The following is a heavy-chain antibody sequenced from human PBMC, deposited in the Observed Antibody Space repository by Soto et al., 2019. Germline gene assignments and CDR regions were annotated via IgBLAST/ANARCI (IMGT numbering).Heavy chain of an antibody. J-gene: IGHJ4*02. CDR1: GGSVSSGYYS. Sequence: PSETLSLTCSVSGGSVSSGYYSWNWIRQPPGKGLEWIGYINYSGVTHYNPSLKSRVTISVDMSKNHSSLKVDSVTAADTALYYCSRGPPEGPISPSDYWGQGTLVTVSS. V-gene: IGHV4-61*03. CDR3: SRGPPEGPISPSDY. CDR2: INYSGVT.